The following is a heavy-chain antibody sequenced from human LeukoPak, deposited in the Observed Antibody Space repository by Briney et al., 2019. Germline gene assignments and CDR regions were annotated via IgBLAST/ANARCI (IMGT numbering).Heavy chain of an antibody. CDR1: GYTFTGYY. D-gene: IGHD4-17*01. Sequence: ASVAVSCKASGYTFTGYYMDWVRQARGQGLEWRGWINPNSGGTNYAQKFQGMVTMTRDTSISTAYMELSRLRSDDTAVYYCARVLSYGDYTGMDVWGQGTTVTVS. CDR3: ARVLSYGDYTGMDV. CDR2: INPNSGGT. V-gene: IGHV1-2*02. J-gene: IGHJ6*02.